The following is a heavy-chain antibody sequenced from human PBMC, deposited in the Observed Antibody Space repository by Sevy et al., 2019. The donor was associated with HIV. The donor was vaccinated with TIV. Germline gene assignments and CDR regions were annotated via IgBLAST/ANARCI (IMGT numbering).Heavy chain of an antibody. J-gene: IGHJ4*01. Sequence: GGSLRLSCTASGFAFSSHAMHWVRQAPGKGLEWMATISYVGTETLYAASVEGRFTISRDNSKNMLSLQINSLRPEDTAVYYCARDGGFSIKWYPLYWGHGTLVTVSS. CDR1: GFAFSSHA. V-gene: IGHV3-30-3*01. D-gene: IGHD3-3*02. CDR3: ARDGGFSIKWYPLY. CDR2: ISYVGTET.